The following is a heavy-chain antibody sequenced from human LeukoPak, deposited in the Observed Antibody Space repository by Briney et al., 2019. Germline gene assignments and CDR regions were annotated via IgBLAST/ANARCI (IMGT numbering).Heavy chain of an antibody. CDR3: ARVRRYCSSTSCYGPFAY. Sequence: GASVKVSCKASGYTFTSYDINWVRQATGQGLEWMGWMNPNSGNTGYAQKFQGRVTITRNTSISTAYMELSSLRSEDTAVYYCARVRRYCSSTSCYGPFAYWGQGTLVTVSS. V-gene: IGHV1-8*03. J-gene: IGHJ4*02. CDR2: MNPNSGNT. D-gene: IGHD2-2*01. CDR1: GYTFTSYD.